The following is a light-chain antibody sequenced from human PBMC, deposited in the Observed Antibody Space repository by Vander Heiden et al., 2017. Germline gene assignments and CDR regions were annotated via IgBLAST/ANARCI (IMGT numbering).Light chain of an antibody. CDR1: SSDVGSYNL. CDR2: EVS. Sequence: QTALTQPAHVSGSPGQSITTSCTGTSSDVGSYNLVSWYQQHPGKAPKLMIYEVSKRPSGVSNRFSGSKSGNTASLTISGLQAEDEADYYCCSYAGSSTWVFGGGTKLTVL. J-gene: IGLJ3*02. V-gene: IGLV2-23*02. CDR3: CSYAGSSTWV.